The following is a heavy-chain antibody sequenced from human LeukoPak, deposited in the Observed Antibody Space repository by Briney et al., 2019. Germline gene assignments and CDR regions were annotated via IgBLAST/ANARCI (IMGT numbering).Heavy chain of an antibody. CDR2: ISSSSSYI. Sequence: GGSLRLSCAASGFTFSSYSMNWVRQAPGKGLEWVSSISSSSSYIYYADSVKGGFTISRDNAKNSLYLQMNSLRAEDTAVYYCARDQNYYDSSGYYFPDYWGQGTLVTVSS. J-gene: IGHJ4*02. CDR3: ARDQNYYDSSGYYFPDY. CDR1: GFTFSSYS. D-gene: IGHD3-22*01. V-gene: IGHV3-21*01.